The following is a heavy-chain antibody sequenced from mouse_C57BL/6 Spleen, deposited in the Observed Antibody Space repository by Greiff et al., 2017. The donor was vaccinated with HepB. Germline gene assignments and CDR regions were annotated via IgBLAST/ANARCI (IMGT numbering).Heavy chain of an antibody. J-gene: IGHJ1*03. CDR3: ARNYYGSSSYWYFDV. CDR2: IHPNSGST. CDR1: GYTFTSYW. V-gene: IGHV1-64*01. D-gene: IGHD1-1*01. Sequence: QVQLKQPGAELVKPGASVKLSCKASGYTFTSYWMHWVKQRPGQGLEWIGMIHPNSGSTNYNEKFKSKATLTVDKSSSTAYMQLSSLTSEDSAVYYCARNYYGSSSYWYFDVWGTGTTVTVSS.